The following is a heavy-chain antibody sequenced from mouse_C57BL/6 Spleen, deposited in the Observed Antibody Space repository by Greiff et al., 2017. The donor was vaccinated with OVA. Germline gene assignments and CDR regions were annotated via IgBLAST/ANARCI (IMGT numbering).Heavy chain of an antibody. J-gene: IGHJ3*01. V-gene: IGHV6-3*01. Sequence: DVKLQESGGGLVQPGGSMKLSCVASGFTFSNYWMNWVRQSPEKGLEWVAQIRLKSDNYATHYAESVKGRFTISRDDSKSSVYLQMNNLRAEDTGIYYCTSNFWFAYWGQGTLVTVSA. CDR3: TSNFWFAY. CDR1: GFTFSNYW. D-gene: IGHD4-1*01. CDR2: IRLKSDNYAT.